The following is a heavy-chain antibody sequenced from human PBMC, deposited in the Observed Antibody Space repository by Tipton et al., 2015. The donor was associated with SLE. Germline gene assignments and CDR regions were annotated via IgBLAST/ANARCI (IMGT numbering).Heavy chain of an antibody. CDR2: INSDGSST. J-gene: IGHJ4*02. Sequence: GSLRLSCAASGFTFSNYWMHWVRQAPGKGLVWVSRINSDGSSTSYADSVKGRFTISRDNAKNTLYLQMNSLRAEDTAVYYCARAGGGFYYGADCWGQGTLVTVSS. CDR3: ARAGGGFYYGADC. CDR1: GFTFSNYW. D-gene: IGHD3-22*01. V-gene: IGHV3-74*01.